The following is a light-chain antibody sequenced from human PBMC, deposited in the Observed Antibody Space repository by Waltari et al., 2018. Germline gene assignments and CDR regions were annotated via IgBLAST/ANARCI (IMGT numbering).Light chain of an antibody. CDR1: SSDVGGYNY. J-gene: IGLJ3*02. Sequence: QSALTQPASVSGSPGQSITISCTGTSSDVGGYNYVPWYQQHPGKAPKLIIYDVNERPSGVSNRFSASKSGNTASLTISGLQAEDEADYYCSSYTSSSTRVFGGGTKLTVL. CDR2: DVN. V-gene: IGLV2-14*01. CDR3: SSYTSSSTRV.